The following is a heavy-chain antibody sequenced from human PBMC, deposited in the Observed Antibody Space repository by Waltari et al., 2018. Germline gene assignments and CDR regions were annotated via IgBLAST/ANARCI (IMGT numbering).Heavy chain of an antibody. J-gene: IGHJ4*02. D-gene: IGHD2-15*01. CDR1: GYTFTSYG. CDR2: ISAYNGNT. Sequence: QVQLVQSGAEVKKPGASVKVSCKASGYTFTSYGISWVRQAPGHGLEWMGWISAYNGNTNYAQKLQGRVTMTTDTSTSTAYMELRSLRSDDTAVCYCASRPYCSGGSCYQAAFDYWGQGTLVTVSS. CDR3: ASRPYCSGGSCYQAAFDY. V-gene: IGHV1-18*01.